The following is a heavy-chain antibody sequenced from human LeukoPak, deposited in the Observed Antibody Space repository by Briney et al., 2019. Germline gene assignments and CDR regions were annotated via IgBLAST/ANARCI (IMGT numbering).Heavy chain of an antibody. CDR3: TTDRDWGDFWSGYYSVSPPNNWFDP. CDR2: IKSKTDGGTT. D-gene: IGHD3-3*01. J-gene: IGHJ5*02. Sequence: PGGSLRLSCAASGFTFSNAWMSGVRQAPGKGLEWVGRIKSKTDGGTTDYAAPVKGRFTISRDDSKNTLYLQMNSLKTEDTAVYYCTTDRDWGDFWSGYYSVSPPNNWFDPWGQGTLVTVSS. CDR1: GFTFSNAW. V-gene: IGHV3-15*01.